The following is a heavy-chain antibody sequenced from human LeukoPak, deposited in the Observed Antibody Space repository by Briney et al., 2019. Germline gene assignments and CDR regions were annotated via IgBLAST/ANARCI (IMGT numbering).Heavy chain of an antibody. CDR3: ARWGESGDYAVHAFDI. Sequence: PSETLSLTCTVSGVSISSYYWNWMRQSPGKGLEWIGYSHYSGASNYNPSLTSRVTISVDTSKNQFSLKLRAVSAADTAVYYWARWGESGDYAVHAFDIWGQGTMFTVSS. J-gene: IGHJ3*02. CDR2: SHYSGAS. V-gene: IGHV4-59*01. CDR1: GVSISSYY. D-gene: IGHD2-21*02.